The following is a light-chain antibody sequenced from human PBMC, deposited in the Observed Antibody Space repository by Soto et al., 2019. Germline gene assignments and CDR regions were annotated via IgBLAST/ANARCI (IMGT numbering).Light chain of an antibody. CDR2: DVS. V-gene: IGLV2-14*01. Sequence: QSALTQPASVSGAPVQSITISCTGTSSDVGGYNYVSWYQQHPGKAPKLMIYDVSNRPSGVSNRFSGSKSGNMASLTISGLQAEDEADYYCSSYTSSSTYVFRTGTKVTVL. J-gene: IGLJ1*01. CDR1: SSDVGGYNY. CDR3: SSYTSSSTYV.